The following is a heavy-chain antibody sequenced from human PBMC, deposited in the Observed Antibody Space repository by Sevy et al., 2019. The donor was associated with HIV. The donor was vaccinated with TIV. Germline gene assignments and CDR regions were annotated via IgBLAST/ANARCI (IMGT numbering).Heavy chain of an antibody. CDR1: GFSISGYG. V-gene: IGHV3-33*01. CDR3: AREDIRVAGIGYYFHS. D-gene: IGHD6-19*01. Sequence: GGSLRLSCAASGFSISGYGMHWVRQAPGKGLEWVAVIWYDGTNREYADSVKGRFTISRDNSKNTLYLQMNSLIVEDTAVYYCAREDIRVAGIGYYFHSWGQGTLVTVSS. CDR2: IWYDGTNR. J-gene: IGHJ4*02.